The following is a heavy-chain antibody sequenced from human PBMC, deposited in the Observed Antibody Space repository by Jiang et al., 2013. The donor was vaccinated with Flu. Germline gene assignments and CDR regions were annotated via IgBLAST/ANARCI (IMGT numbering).Heavy chain of an antibody. CDR2: IYWDDDK. CDR3: AQLQRLPYDILTGYYPLGAFDI. CDR1: GFSLSTSGVG. D-gene: IGHD3-9*01. V-gene: IGHV2-5*02. Sequence: KPTQTLTLTCTFSGFSLSTSGVGVGWIRQPPGKALEWLALIYWDDDKRYSPSLKSRLTITKDTSKNQVVLTMTNMDPVDTATYYCAQLQRLPYDILTGYYPLGAFDIWGQGTMVTVSS. J-gene: IGHJ3*02.